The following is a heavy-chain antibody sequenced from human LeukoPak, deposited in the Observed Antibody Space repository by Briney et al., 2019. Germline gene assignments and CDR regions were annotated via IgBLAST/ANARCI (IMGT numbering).Heavy chain of an antibody. J-gene: IGHJ4*02. Sequence: GGSLRLSCAASGFTFDDYAMHWVRQAPGKGLEWVSGISWNSGSIGYVDSVKGRFTISKDNAKNSLYLQMNSLRAEDTAVYYCARDLSRSFSMIRGLIQHREFDFWGRGTLVTVSS. CDR1: GFTFDDYA. D-gene: IGHD3-10*01. CDR2: ISWNSGSI. V-gene: IGHV3-9*01. CDR3: ARDLSRSFSMIRGLIQHREFDF.